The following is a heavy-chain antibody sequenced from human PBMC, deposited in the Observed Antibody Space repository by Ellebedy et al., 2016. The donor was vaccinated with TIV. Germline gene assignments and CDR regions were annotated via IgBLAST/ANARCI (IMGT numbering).Heavy chain of an antibody. V-gene: IGHV3-33*01. CDR1: GFTFSSYG. CDR2: IWYDGSNK. Sequence: GESLKISCAASGFTFSSYGMHWVRQAPGKGLEWVAVIWYDGSNKYYADSVKGRFTISRDNSKNTLYLQMNSLRAEDTAVYYCARDFKVLDYYYGMDVWGQGTTVTVSS. CDR3: ARDFKVLDYYYGMDV. J-gene: IGHJ6*02.